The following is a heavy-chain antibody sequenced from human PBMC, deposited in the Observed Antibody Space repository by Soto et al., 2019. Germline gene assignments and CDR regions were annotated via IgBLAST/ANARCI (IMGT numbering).Heavy chain of an antibody. CDR2: INHSGST. CDR1: GGSFSGYY. D-gene: IGHD4-17*01. V-gene: IGHV4-34*01. J-gene: IGHJ5*02. Sequence: SETLSLTCAVYGGSFSGYYWIWIRQPPGKGLEWIGEINHSGSTNYNPSLKSRVTMSVDTSKNQFSLKLSSVTAADTAVYYCARGLRRVNTVNSWFEPWGQGTLVTVSS. CDR3: ARGLRRVNTVNSWFEP.